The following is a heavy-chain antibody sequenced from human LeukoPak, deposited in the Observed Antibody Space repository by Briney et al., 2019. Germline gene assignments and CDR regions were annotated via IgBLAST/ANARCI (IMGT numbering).Heavy chain of an antibody. CDR2: ISSSSSYI. J-gene: IGHJ6*03. D-gene: IGHD5-18*01. V-gene: IGHV3-21*01. CDR3: ARDNVDTAMVVDTYYYYYYMDV. Sequence: PGGSLRLSCAASGFTFSSYSMNWVRQAPGKGLEWVSSISSSSSYIYYADSVKGRFTISRDNAKNSLYLQMNSLRAEDTAVYYCARDNVDTAMVVDTYYYYYYMDVWGKGTTVTVSS. CDR1: GFTFSSYS.